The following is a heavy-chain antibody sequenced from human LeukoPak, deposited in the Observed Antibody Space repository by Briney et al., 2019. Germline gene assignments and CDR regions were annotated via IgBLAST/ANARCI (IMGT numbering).Heavy chain of an antibody. CDR2: INPNSGGT. V-gene: IGHV1-2*06. CDR3: ASTSMIELSDAFDI. Sequence: GASVKVSCKASGYTFTGYYMHWVRQAPGQGLEWMGRINPNSGGTNYAQKFQGRVTMTRGTSISTAYMELSRLRSDDTAVYYCASTSMIELSDAFDIWGQGTMVTVSS. CDR1: GYTFTGYY. J-gene: IGHJ3*02. D-gene: IGHD3-22*01.